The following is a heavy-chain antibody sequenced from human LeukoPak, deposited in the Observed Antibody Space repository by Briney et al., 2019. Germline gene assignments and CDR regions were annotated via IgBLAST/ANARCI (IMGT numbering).Heavy chain of an antibody. Sequence: GGSLRLSCAASGFTFSSHSMNWVRQAPGKGLEWVSYISSSSSTIYYADSVKGRFTISRDNAKNSLYLQMNSLRAEGTAVYYCARGRPHGNDYWGQGTLVTVSS. CDR1: GFTFSSHS. CDR3: ARGRPHGNDY. D-gene: IGHD4-23*01. CDR2: ISSSSSTI. V-gene: IGHV3-48*01. J-gene: IGHJ4*02.